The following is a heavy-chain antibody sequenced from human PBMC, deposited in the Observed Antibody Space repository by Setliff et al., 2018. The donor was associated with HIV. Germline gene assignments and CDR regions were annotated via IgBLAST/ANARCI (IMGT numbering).Heavy chain of an antibody. V-gene: IGHV4-39*01. D-gene: IGHD2-21*02. CDR1: GGSISRDSFY. CDR2: IYYSGTT. Sequence: PSETLSLTCTDSGGSISRDSFYWGWFRQPPGEDLEWIGSIYYSGTTYYAPSLETRLTISVGTSTNQFSLRLSSVTAADTAVYHCARFVLAWFDFSTGAVEVTDPYAFDFWGQGILVTVSS. CDR3: ARFVLAWFDFSTGAVEVTDPYAFDF. J-gene: IGHJ4*02.